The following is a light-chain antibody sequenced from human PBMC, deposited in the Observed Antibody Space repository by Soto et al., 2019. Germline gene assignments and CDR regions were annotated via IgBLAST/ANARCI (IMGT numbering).Light chain of an antibody. J-gene: IGKJ1*01. V-gene: IGKV3-15*01. CDR2: GAS. Sequence: EVVLTQSPATLSVSPGERATLSCMASESVRTSLAWYQQKPGRSPSLLIFGASTRATGLPARFSGSGSGEEFTLTINNLQSEDFAVYYCQQYADWPRTFGQGTKVDI. CDR1: ESVRTS. CDR3: QQYADWPRT.